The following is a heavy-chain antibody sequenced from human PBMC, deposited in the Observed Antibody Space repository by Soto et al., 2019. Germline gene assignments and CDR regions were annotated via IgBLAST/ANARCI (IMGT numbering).Heavy chain of an antibody. J-gene: IGHJ6*02. Sequence: PGGSLRLSCAASGFTFSSYAMSWVRQAPGKGLEWVSAISGSGGSTYYADSVKGRFTISRDNSKNTLYLQMNSLRAEDTAVYYCAKGVFTIFGVVINPAQGYGMDVWGQGTTVTVSS. CDR1: GFTFSSYA. CDR2: ISGSGGST. CDR3: AKGVFTIFGVVINPAQGYGMDV. D-gene: IGHD3-3*01. V-gene: IGHV3-23*01.